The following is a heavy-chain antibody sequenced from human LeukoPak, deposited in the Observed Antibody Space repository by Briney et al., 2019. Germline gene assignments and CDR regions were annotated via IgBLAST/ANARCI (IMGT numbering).Heavy chain of an antibody. CDR3: ARAPLYYYDFWSGPDY. CDR2: INHSGST. V-gene: IGHV4-34*01. J-gene: IGHJ4*02. CDR1: GGSFSGYY. D-gene: IGHD3-3*01. Sequence: PSGTLTLTCAVYGGSFSGYYWSWIRQPPGKGLEWIGEINHSGSTNYNPSLKSRVTISVDTSKNQFSLKLSSVTAADTAVYYCARAPLYYYDFWSGPDYWGQGTLVTVSS.